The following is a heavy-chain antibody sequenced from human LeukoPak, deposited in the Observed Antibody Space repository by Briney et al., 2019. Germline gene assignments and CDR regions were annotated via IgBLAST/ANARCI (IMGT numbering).Heavy chain of an antibody. CDR1: GASISSGGYF. J-gene: IGHJ4*02. D-gene: IGHD4-23*01. Sequence: SQTLSLTCTVSGASISSGGYFWSWNRQHPGKGLEWIGYIYHSGSTDYNPSIKSRVTISVDTSKSQFSLKLTSVTAADTAVYYCATLTTVVTAYYFDYWGQGTLVTVSS. V-gene: IGHV4-31*03. CDR3: ATLTTVVTAYYFDY. CDR2: IYHSGST.